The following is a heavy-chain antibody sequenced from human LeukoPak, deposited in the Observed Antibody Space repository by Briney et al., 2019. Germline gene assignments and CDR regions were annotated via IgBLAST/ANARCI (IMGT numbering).Heavy chain of an antibody. CDR2: INPNTGGT. CDR1: GYTFTAVY. CDR3: ARGRSGGYFDY. D-gene: IGHD3-10*01. V-gene: IGHV1-2*02. J-gene: IGHJ4*02. Sequence: GASVKVSCKASGYTFTAVYLHWVRQAPGQGLEWMGWINPNTGGTNYLQRFQGRVTMTRDTSISTAYMDLNSLRSDDTAVYYCARGRSGGYFDYWGQGALVTVSS.